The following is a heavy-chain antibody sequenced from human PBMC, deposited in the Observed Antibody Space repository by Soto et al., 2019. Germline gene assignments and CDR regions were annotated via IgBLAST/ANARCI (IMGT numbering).Heavy chain of an antibody. Sequence: SETLSLTCTVSGGSISSYYWSWIRQPPGKGLEWIGYIYYSGSTNYNPSLKSRVTISVDTSKNTLYLQMNSLRAEDTAVYYCAKDIPSSGWYPLDYWGQGTLVTVSS. CDR1: GGSISSYY. CDR2: IYYSGST. V-gene: IGHV4-59*01. J-gene: IGHJ4*02. CDR3: AKDIPSSGWYPLDY. D-gene: IGHD6-19*01.